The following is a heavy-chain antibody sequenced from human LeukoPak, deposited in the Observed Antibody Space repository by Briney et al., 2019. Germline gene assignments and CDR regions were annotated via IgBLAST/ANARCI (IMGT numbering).Heavy chain of an antibody. CDR2: ISSSSSYI. D-gene: IGHD3-22*01. Sequence: GGSLRLSCAASGFTFSSYSMNWVRQAPGKGLEWVSSISSSSSYIYYADSVKGRFTISRDNAKNSLYLQMNSLRAEDTAVYYCARGPRPGASYYDSSGYYFDYWGQGTLVTVSS. V-gene: IGHV3-21*01. CDR3: ARGPRPGASYYDSSGYYFDY. CDR1: GFTFSSYS. J-gene: IGHJ4*02.